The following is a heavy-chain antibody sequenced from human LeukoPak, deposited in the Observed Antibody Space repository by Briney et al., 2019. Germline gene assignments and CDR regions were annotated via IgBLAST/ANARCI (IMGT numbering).Heavy chain of an antibody. V-gene: IGHV3-7*01. Sequence: QPGGSLRLSCAASGFTFSNYWMGWVRQAPGKGLEWVSQINQDGSEEHYMDSVKARFIISRDNAKNSLSLQMDSLRAEDTAVYYCVRDGGVSGYDLLDYWGQGTLVTVSS. J-gene: IGHJ4*02. D-gene: IGHD5-12*01. CDR1: GFTFSNYW. CDR3: VRDGGVSGYDLLDY. CDR2: INQDGSEE.